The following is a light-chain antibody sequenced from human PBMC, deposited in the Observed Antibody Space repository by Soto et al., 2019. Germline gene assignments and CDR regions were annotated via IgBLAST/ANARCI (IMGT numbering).Light chain of an antibody. Sequence: DIQMTQSPSTLSASVGDRVTITCRASQSISSWLAWYQQQPGKAPKLLIYKASILESGVPSRFSGSGSGTEFTLTISSLQPDDFATYYCQHYNSYPWTFGQGTKVEI. CDR3: QHYNSYPWT. J-gene: IGKJ1*01. V-gene: IGKV1-5*03. CDR1: QSISSW. CDR2: KAS.